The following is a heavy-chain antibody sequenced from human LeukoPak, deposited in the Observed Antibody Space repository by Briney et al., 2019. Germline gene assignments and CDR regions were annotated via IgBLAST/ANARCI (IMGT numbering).Heavy chain of an antibody. CDR2: IIPIFGTV. V-gene: IGHV1-69*05. J-gene: IGHJ6*03. Sequence: AASVKVSCKASGGTFSSYAISWVRQAPGQGLEWMGGIIPIFGTVNYAQKFQGRVTITTDESTSTAYMELSSLRSEDTAVYYCARGRYSNKYYYYYYMDVWGKGTTVTVSS. CDR1: GGTFSSYA. D-gene: IGHD6-13*01. CDR3: ARGRYSNKYYYYYYMDV.